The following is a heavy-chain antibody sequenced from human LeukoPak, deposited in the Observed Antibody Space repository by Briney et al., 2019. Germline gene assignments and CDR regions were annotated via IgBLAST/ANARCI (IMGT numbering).Heavy chain of an antibody. CDR2: ISGSGGST. V-gene: IGHV3-23*01. CDR3: AKGLVINHPIFDY. Sequence: GGSLRLSCAASGFTFSSYAMSWVRQAPVKGLEWASAISGSGGSTHYADSVKGRFTISRDNSKNTLYLQMNSLRAEDTAVYYCAKGLVINHPIFDYWGQGTLVTVSS. J-gene: IGHJ4*02. CDR1: GFTFSSYA. D-gene: IGHD3-9*01.